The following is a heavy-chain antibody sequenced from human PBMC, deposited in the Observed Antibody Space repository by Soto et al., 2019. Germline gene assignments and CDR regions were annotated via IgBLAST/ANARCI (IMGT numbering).Heavy chain of an antibody. V-gene: IGHV4-31*03. Sequence: KSSETLSLTCSVSSDSMDSGGYYWSWIRQHPGKGLEWIGYIYSNGDTYYNPSLKSRVTISVDTSKNPFSLNLTSVTAADTAVYYCARGGGSSSGYYYYAMDVWGQGTTVTVSS. D-gene: IGHD6-6*01. CDR2: IYSNGDT. CDR3: ARGGGSSSGYYYYAMDV. J-gene: IGHJ6*02. CDR1: SDSMDSGGYY.